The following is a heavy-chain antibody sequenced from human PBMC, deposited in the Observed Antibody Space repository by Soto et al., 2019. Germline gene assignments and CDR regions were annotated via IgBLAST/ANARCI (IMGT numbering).Heavy chain of an antibody. J-gene: IGHJ4*02. D-gene: IGHD2-2*01. CDR2: ISYDGINK. V-gene: IGHV3-30*18. Sequence: PGESLKISCAASGFTFSSYGMHWVRQAPGKGLEWLALISYDGINKYYAVSVKGRFTISRDNSKYTLYLQMSSLGAEDTAVYYCSKKQSSYCISTSCYAGGSDYWGQGTLVTVSS. CDR1: GFTFSSYG. CDR3: SKKQSSYCISTSCYAGGSDY.